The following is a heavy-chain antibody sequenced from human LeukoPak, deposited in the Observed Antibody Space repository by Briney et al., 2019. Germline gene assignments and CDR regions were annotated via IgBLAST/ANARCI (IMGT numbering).Heavy chain of an antibody. CDR1: GYTFTGYY. V-gene: IGHV1-2*02. CDR3: ARVSPGSSSGYFQH. Sequence: GASVKASCKASGYTFTGYYMHWVRQAPGQGLEWMGWINPNSGGTNYAQKFQGRVTMTRDTSISTAYMELSRLRSDDTAVYYCARVSPGSSSGYFQHWGQGTLVTVSS. CDR2: INPNSGGT. J-gene: IGHJ1*01. D-gene: IGHD6-6*01.